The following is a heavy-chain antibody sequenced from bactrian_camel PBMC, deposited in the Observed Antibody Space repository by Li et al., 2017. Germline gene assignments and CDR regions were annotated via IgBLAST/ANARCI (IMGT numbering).Heavy chain of an antibody. CDR3: AANFSSGRCSVDVTNFTY. D-gene: IGHD2*01. V-gene: IGHV3S54*01. J-gene: IGHJ4*01. CDR2: IYRGTGNT. Sequence: HVQLVESGGGSAEAGGSLRLSCAASGYANSIICMAWFRQVPGKEREGVAAIYRGTGNTAYVDSVKGRFAVSQDNAKNTMYLEMNNVQAEDTAMYYCAANFSSGRCSVDVTNFTYRGQGTQVTVS. CDR1: GYANSIIC.